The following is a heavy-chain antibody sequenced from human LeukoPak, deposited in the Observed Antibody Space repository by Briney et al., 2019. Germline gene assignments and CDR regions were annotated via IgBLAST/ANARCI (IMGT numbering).Heavy chain of an antibody. CDR3: AREPTYSSSWYTNCDY. D-gene: IGHD6-13*01. CDR1: GFIFSSYS. CDR2: ITLSSSTI. Sequence: GGSLRLSCAASGFIFSSYSMNWVRQAPGKGLEWVSYITLSSSTIYYADSVKGRFTVSRDNAKNSLYLQMNSLRAEDTAVYYCAREPTYSSSWYTNCDYWGQGTLVTVSS. J-gene: IGHJ4*02. V-gene: IGHV3-48*01.